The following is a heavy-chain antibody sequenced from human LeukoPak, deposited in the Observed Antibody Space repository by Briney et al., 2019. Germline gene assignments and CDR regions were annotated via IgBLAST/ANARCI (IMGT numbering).Heavy chain of an antibody. CDR2: INHSGST. CDR1: GYSISSGYY. D-gene: IGHD3-22*01. V-gene: IGHV4-38-2*02. J-gene: IGHJ4*02. CDR3: ASSPPTYYYDSSGYYPN. Sequence: SETLSLTCTVSGYSISSGYYWGWIRQPPGKGLEWIGEINHSGSTNYNPSLKSRVTISVDTSKNQFSLKLSSVTAADTAVYYCASSPPTYYYDSSGYYPNWGQGTLVTVSS.